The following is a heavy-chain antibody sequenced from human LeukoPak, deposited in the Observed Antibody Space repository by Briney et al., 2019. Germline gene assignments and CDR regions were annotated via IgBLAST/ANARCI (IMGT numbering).Heavy chain of an antibody. V-gene: IGHV4-4*07. Sequence: SETLSLTCTVSGGSINSYYWSWIRQPAGKGLEWIGRIYSSGTTNYNPSLKSRVSMSVDTSKNQFSLKLTSATAADTAIYYCARGGKATVVTMWGQGILVTVSS. J-gene: IGHJ4*02. CDR2: IYSSGTT. D-gene: IGHD4-23*01. CDR3: ARGGKATVVTM. CDR1: GGSINSYY.